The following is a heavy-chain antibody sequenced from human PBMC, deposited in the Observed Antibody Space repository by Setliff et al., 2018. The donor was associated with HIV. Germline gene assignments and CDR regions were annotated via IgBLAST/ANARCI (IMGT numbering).Heavy chain of an antibody. J-gene: IGHJ4*02. CDR1: GYSFTDYC. CDR3: ARGMDYYDTSGYYQYYFDY. D-gene: IGHD3-22*01. V-gene: IGHV1-2*04. Sequence: ASVKVSCKASGYSFTDYCIHWVRQAPGQGLAWMGWINPKSDGTNYAQKFQGWITMTRDTSISTAYMELSRLRSDDTAVYYCARGMDYYDTSGYYQYYFDYWGQGTLVTVSS. CDR2: INPKSDGT.